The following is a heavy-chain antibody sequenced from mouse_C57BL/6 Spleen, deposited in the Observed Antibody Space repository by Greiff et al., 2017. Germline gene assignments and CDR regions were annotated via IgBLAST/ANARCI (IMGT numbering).Heavy chain of an antibody. CDR2: IDPEDGET. CDR1: GFNIKDYY. D-gene: IGHD2-3*01. Sequence: VQLKQSGAELVKPGASVKLSCTASGFNIKDYYMHWVKQRTEQGLEWIGRIDPEDGETKYAPKFQGKAPITAATSSNTAYLQLSSLTSEDTAVYYCAPIYDGYDYAMDYWGQGTSVTVSS. CDR3: APIYDGYDYAMDY. V-gene: IGHV14-2*01. J-gene: IGHJ4*01.